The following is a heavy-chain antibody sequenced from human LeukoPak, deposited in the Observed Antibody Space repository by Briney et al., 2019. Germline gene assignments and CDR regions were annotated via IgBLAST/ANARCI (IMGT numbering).Heavy chain of an antibody. Sequence: ASVKVSCKASGYTFTSYAMHWVRQAPGQRLEWMGWINAGNGNTKYSQKFQGRVTMTTDTSTSAAYMELRSLRSDDTAVYYCARAVMGLDPWGQGTLVTVSS. J-gene: IGHJ5*02. D-gene: IGHD2-8*01. V-gene: IGHV1-3*01. CDR3: ARAVMGLDP. CDR1: GYTFTSYA. CDR2: INAGNGNT.